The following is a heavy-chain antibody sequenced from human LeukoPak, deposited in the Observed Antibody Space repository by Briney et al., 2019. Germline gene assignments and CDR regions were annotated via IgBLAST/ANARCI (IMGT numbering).Heavy chain of an antibody. V-gene: IGHV3-13*01. D-gene: IGHD3-22*01. Sequence: GGSLRLSCAASGFTFSSYDMHWVRQATGKGLEWVSAIGTVGDTYYPGSVKGRFTISRENAKNSLYLQMNSLRAGDTAVYYCARGGWNYYGMDVWGQGTTVTVSS. CDR1: GFTFSSYD. CDR3: ARGGWNYYGMDV. CDR2: IGTVGDT. J-gene: IGHJ6*02.